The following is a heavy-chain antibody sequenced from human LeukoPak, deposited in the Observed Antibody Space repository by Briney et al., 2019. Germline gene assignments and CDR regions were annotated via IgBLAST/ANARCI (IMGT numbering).Heavy chain of an antibody. CDR3: ARENILDVDIVATTRAYDY. CDR1: GFTFSSYW. Sequence: GGSLRLSCAASGFTFSSYWMHWVRQAPGKGLVWVSRINSDGSSTSYADSVKGRFTISRDNAKNTLYLQMNSLRAEDTAVYYCARENILDVDIVATTRAYDYWGQGTLVTVSS. CDR2: INSDGSST. V-gene: IGHV3-74*01. D-gene: IGHD5-12*01. J-gene: IGHJ4*02.